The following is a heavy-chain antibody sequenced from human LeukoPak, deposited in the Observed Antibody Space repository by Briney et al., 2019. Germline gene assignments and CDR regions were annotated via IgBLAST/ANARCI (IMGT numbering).Heavy chain of an antibody. J-gene: IGHJ2*01. V-gene: IGHV5-51*01. D-gene: IGHD3-10*01. CDR2: IFPGDSDT. CDR3: ARLAPDYYGSGTYPWYFDL. Sequence: GAALQISCKGAGCGFPSYWIGWVRQMPGKGLEGMGIIFPGDSDTRYSPYFQGQVTISPHKSISTAYLQWSSLNASDTAMYYCARLAPDYYGSGTYPWYFDLWGRGTLVTVSS. CDR1: GCGFPSYW.